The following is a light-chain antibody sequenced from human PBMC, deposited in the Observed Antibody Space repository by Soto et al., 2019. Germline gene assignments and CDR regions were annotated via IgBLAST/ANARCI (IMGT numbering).Light chain of an antibody. CDR1: SSDVGSYNL. CDR3: CSYAGSSTHVV. V-gene: IGLV2-23*01. Sequence: QSALTQPASVSGSPGQSITISCTGTSSDVGSYNLVSWYQQHPGKAPKLMIYEGSKRPSGVSNRFSGSKSGNTASLTISGLQAEDEDDDYCCSYAGSSTHVVFGGGTKL. CDR2: EGS. J-gene: IGLJ2*01.